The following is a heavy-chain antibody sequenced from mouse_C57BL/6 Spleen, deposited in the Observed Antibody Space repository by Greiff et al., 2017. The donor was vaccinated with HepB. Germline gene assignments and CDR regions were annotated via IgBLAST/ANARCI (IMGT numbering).Heavy chain of an antibody. D-gene: IGHD2-14*01. J-gene: IGHJ4*01. CDR1: GYAFSSSW. Sequence: VQVVESGPELVKPGASVKISCKASGYAFSSSWMNWVKQRPGKGLEWIGRIYPGDGDTNYNGKFKGKATLTADKSSSTAYMQLSSLTSEDSAVYFCARKGYDVGAMDYWGQGTSVTVSS. CDR3: ARKGYDVGAMDY. CDR2: IYPGDGDT. V-gene: IGHV1-82*01.